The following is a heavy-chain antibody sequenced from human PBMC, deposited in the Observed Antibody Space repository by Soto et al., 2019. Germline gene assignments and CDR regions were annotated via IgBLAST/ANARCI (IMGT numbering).Heavy chain of an antibody. J-gene: IGHJ4*02. V-gene: IGHV3-23*01. CDR1: GFTFSSYA. D-gene: IGHD6-19*01. Sequence: EVQLLESGGGLVQPGGSLRLSCAASGFTFSSYAMSWVRQAPGKGLEWVSAISGSGGSTYYADSVKGRFTISRDNSKNTLYQQMNSLRAEDTAVYYCARAPSGWYGSFDYWGQGTLVTVSS. CDR3: ARAPSGWYGSFDY. CDR2: ISGSGGST.